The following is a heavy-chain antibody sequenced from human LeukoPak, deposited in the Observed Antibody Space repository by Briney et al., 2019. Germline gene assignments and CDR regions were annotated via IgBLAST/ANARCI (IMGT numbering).Heavy chain of an antibody. CDR3: ARQRGRYSYGGDY. CDR1: GGSISSYY. Sequence: PETLSLTCTVSGGSISSYYWSWIRQPPGKGLEWIGYIYYSGSTNYNPSLKSRVTISVDTSKNQFSLKLSSVTAADTAVYYCARQRGRYSYGGDYWGQGTLVTVSS. D-gene: IGHD5-18*01. CDR2: IYYSGST. V-gene: IGHV4-59*12. J-gene: IGHJ4*02.